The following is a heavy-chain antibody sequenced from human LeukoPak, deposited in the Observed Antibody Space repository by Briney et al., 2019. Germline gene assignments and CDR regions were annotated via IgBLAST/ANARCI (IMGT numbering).Heavy chain of an antibody. CDR2: IYTSGST. D-gene: IGHD6-13*01. CDR1: GGSISSYY. CDR3: AGGSGNSWSERPYFDY. V-gene: IGHV4-4*07. Sequence: SETLSLTCTASGGSISSYYWSWVRQPAGKGLEWIGRIYTSGSTNYNPSLKSRVTMSLDTSKNRFSLMLSSVTGADTAVEYCAGGSGNSWSERPYFDYWRRGTLVTVPS. J-gene: IGHJ4*02.